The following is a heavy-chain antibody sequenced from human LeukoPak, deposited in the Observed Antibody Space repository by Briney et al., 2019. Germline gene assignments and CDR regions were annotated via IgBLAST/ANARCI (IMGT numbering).Heavy chain of an antibody. V-gene: IGHV4-34*01. Sequence: PSETLSLTCAVYGGSFSGYYWSWIRQPPGKGLEWIGEINHSGSTNYNPSLKSRVTISVDTSKNQFSLKLSSVTAADTAVYYCARESGGATLYDYWGQGTLVTVSS. CDR1: GGSFSGYY. D-gene: IGHD3-16*01. CDR3: ARESGGATLYDY. J-gene: IGHJ4*02. CDR2: INHSGST.